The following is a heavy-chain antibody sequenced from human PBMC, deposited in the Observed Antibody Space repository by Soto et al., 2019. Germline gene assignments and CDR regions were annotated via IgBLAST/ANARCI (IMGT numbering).Heavy chain of an antibody. D-gene: IGHD3-22*01. CDR3: AKDSAYYYDSSGYALFDY. V-gene: IGHV3-23*01. Sequence: GGSLRLSCAASGFTFSSYAMSWVRQAPGKGLEWVSAISGSGGSTYYADSVKGRFTISRDNSKNTRYLQMNSLRAEDTAVYYCAKDSAYYYDSSGYALFDYWGQGTLVTVSS. CDR2: ISGSGGST. J-gene: IGHJ4*02. CDR1: GFTFSSYA.